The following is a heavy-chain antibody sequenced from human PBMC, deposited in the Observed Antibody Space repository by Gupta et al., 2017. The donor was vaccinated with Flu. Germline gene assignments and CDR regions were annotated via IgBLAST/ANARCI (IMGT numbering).Heavy chain of an antibody. CDR3: VKVSGSYWNLYFDY. J-gene: IGHJ4*02. CDR2: ISSGGSNT. D-gene: IGHD1-26*01. Sequence: EVQLLESGGALVQPGGSLRLSCEASGFIFSNYAMAWVRQAPGKGLDWVSTISSGGSNTYYADSVRGRFTISRDNSKDTLFLQMNSLRAEDTALYYCVKVSGSYWNLYFDYWGQGTLVTVSS. V-gene: IGHV3-23*01. CDR1: GFIFSNYA.